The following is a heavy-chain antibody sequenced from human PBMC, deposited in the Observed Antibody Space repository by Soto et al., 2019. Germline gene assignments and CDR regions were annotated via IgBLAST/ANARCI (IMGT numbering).Heavy chain of an antibody. CDR1: GGTFSSYA. Sequence: ASVKLSCKASGGTFSSYAISWVRQAPGQGLEWMGGIIPIFGTANYAQKFQGRVTITADESTSTAYMELSSLRSEDTAVYYCASSYYYGSGSYYGLSESFDYWGQGTLVTVSS. J-gene: IGHJ4*02. D-gene: IGHD3-10*01. V-gene: IGHV1-69*13. CDR2: IIPIFGTA. CDR3: ASSYYYGSGSYYGLSESFDY.